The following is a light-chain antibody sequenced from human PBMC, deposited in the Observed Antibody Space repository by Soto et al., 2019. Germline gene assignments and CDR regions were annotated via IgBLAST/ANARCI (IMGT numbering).Light chain of an antibody. CDR2: EVG. V-gene: IGLV2-14*01. Sequence: QSALTQPASVSGSPGQSITISCTGTSSDVGGYNYVSWYQQHPGKAPKLMIYEVGNRPSGVSNRFSGSKSGNTASLTISGLQAEDEADYYCSSYTSRSTLDYVFGSGTKVTVL. CDR3: SSYTSRSTLDYV. J-gene: IGLJ1*01. CDR1: SSDVGGYNY.